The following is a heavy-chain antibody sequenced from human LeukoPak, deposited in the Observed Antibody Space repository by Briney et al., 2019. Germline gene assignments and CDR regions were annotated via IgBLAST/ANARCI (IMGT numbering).Heavy chain of an antibody. CDR3: AKGPIYYYDSSGYWDY. Sequence: GGSLRLSCAASGFTFSSYGMHWVRQAPGKGLELVAFIRYDGSNKYYADSVKGRFTISRDNSKNTLYLQMNSLRAEDTAVYYCAKGPIYYYDSSGYWDYWGQGTLVTVSS. J-gene: IGHJ4*02. D-gene: IGHD3-22*01. CDR2: IRYDGSNK. CDR1: GFTFSSYG. V-gene: IGHV3-30*02.